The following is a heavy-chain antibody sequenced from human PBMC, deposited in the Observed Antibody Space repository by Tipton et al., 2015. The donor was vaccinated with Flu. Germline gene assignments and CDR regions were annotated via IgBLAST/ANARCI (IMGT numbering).Heavy chain of an antibody. V-gene: IGHV3-7*03. CDR3: ARAIYNSDSN. J-gene: IGHJ4*02. CDR2: IKQDGSEK. CDR1: GFTLSSYW. Sequence: SLRFSCAASGFTLSSYWMTWVRQAPGKGLEWVANIKQDGSEKYYVDSVKGRFTISRDNAKNSLYLQMNSLRAEDTAVYYCARAIYNSDSNWGQGTLVTVSS. D-gene: IGHD6-19*01.